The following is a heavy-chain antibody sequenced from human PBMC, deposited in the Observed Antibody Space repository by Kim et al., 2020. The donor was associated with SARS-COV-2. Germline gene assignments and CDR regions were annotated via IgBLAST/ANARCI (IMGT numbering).Heavy chain of an antibody. J-gene: IGHJ4*02. D-gene: IGHD4-17*01. Sequence: GGSLILSCAASGFTFSSYSMNWVRQAPGKGLEWVSSISSSSSYIYYADSVKGRFTISRDNAKNSLYLQMNSLRAEDTAVYYCASTRGRDYGDYTFDYWGQGNLVTVSS. CDR1: GFTFSSYS. CDR3: ASTRGRDYGDYTFDY. CDR2: ISSSSSYI. V-gene: IGHV3-21*01.